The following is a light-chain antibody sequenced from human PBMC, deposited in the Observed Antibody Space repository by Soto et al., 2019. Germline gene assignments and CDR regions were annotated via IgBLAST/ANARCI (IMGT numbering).Light chain of an antibody. J-gene: IGLJ2*01. Sequence: QSALTQPASVSGSPGQSITISCTGTNSDVGGYKYVSWYQHQPGKAPKFMFYGVDNRPSGVSNRFSASKSGNTASLTISGLQAEDEAEYYCVSYTSTTTLVFGGGTKLTVL. CDR3: VSYTSTTTLV. CDR2: GVD. CDR1: NSDVGGYKY. V-gene: IGLV2-14*03.